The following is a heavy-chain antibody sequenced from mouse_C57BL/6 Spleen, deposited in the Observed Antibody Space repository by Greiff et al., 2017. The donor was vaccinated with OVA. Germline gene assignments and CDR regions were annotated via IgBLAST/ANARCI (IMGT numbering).Heavy chain of an antibody. CDR3: ADCGSKGGHYFDY. D-gene: IGHD1-1*01. CDR1: GYTFTSYW. V-gene: IGHV1-55*01. J-gene: IGHJ2*01. Sequence: QVQLQQPGAELVKPGASVKMSCKASGYTFTSYWITWVKQRPGQGLEWIGDIYPGSGGTNYNENFKGKATLTVDTSSSTAYMQLSSLTTEESAVFYCADCGSKGGHYFDYWGQGTTLTVSS. CDR2: IYPGSGGT.